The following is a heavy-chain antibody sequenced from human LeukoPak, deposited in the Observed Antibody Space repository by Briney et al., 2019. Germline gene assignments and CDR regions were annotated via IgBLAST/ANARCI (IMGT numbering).Heavy chain of an antibody. CDR1: GITLSNYG. CDR3: AKRGVVIRVILVGFHKEAYYFDS. CDR2: ISGRGGTT. V-gene: IGHV3-23*01. Sequence: GGSLRVSCAVSGITLSNYGLTWIRQAPGKGLEWVAGISGRGGTTRYADSVKGRFTISRDNPKNTLYLQMNSLRAEDTALYFCAKRGVVIRVILVGFHKEAYYFDSWGQGALVTVSS. J-gene: IGHJ4*02. D-gene: IGHD3-22*01.